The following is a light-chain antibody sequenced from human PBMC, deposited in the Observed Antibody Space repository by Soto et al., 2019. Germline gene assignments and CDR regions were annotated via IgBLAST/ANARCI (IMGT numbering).Light chain of an antibody. CDR1: SSNIGSNY. J-gene: IGLJ2*01. CDR3: AAWDDSLSGVL. CDR2: SND. Sequence: QSVLTQPPSASGTPGQRVTISCSGSSSNIGSNYVYWYQQVPGTAPKLLIYSNDQRPSGVADRFSGSKSGTSASLAISGLRSEDEADYYCAAWDDSLSGVLFGGGTKLTVL. V-gene: IGLV1-47*02.